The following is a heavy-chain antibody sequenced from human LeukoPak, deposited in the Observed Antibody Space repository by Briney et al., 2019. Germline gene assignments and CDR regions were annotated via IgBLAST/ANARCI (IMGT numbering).Heavy chain of an antibody. J-gene: IGHJ4*02. CDR3: ARDLRDGYNYSDY. D-gene: IGHD5-24*01. CDR2: ITTGSGTV. CDR1: GFTFTNYA. V-gene: IGHV3-48*01. Sequence: GGSLRLSCAASGFTFTNYAMIWVRQTPGKGLEWLSYITTGSGTVFYADSVKGRFTISRDNSKNTLYLQMNSLRAEDTAVYYCARDLRDGYNYSDYWGQGTLVTVSS.